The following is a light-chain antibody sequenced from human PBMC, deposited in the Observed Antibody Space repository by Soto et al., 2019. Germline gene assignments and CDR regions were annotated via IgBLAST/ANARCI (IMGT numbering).Light chain of an antibody. V-gene: IGKV4-1*01. CDR1: QSILYSPNNKSY. CDR2: WTS. J-gene: IGKJ3*01. Sequence: DIVMTQSPDSLAVSLGERAPINCRSSQSILYSPNNKSYLAWYQQKSGQPPKLLIYWTSTRESGVPDRFSGSGSGTDFTLTISSLQAEDVAVYYCQQYYSSPFTFGPGTNVDVK. CDR3: QQYYSSPFT.